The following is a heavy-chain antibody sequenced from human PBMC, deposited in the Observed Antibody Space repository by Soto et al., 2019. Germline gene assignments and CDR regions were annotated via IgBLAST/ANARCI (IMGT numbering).Heavy chain of an antibody. CDR3: AREGSSPSYYYYYYMDV. CDR2: ISAYNGNT. V-gene: IGHV1-18*01. D-gene: IGHD6-6*01. J-gene: IGHJ6*03. Sequence: ASVKVSCKASGYTFTSYGISWVRQAPGQGLECMGWISAYNGNTNYAQKLQGRVTMTTGTSTSTAYMELRSLRSDDTAVCYCAREGSSPSYYYYYYMDVWGKGTTVTVSS. CDR1: GYTFTSYG.